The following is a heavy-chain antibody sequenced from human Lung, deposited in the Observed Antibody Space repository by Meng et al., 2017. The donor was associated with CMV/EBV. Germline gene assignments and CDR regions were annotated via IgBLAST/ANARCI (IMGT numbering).Heavy chain of an antibody. D-gene: IGHD2-21*01. CDR2: ISTGGSAI. Sequence: GSXRLXXAASGFIFSDYYMSWIRQAPGKGLEWVSYISTGGSAIFYADSVEGRFTISRDNAKNSLYLQMNSLRAEYTAVYYCARDRGHTSYFYFYGMDVXGQGXTVTVSS. CDR3: ARDRGHTSYFYFYGMDV. V-gene: IGHV3-11*01. CDR1: GFIFSDYY. J-gene: IGHJ6*02.